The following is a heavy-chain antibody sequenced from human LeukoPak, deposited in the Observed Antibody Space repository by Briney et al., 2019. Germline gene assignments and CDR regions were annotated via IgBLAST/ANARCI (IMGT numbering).Heavy chain of an antibody. J-gene: IGHJ6*03. CDR3: ARVVATYGDYYMDV. CDR1: GYTFDRNG. Sequence: ASVKVSCKASGYTFDRNGISWVRQANGQGLEWIGWISAYNGNTNYAQKLQGRVTMTTDTSTSTAYMELRSLRSDDTAVYYCARVVATYGDYYMDVWGKGTTVTVSS. D-gene: IGHD5-12*01. V-gene: IGHV1-18*01. CDR2: ISAYNGNT.